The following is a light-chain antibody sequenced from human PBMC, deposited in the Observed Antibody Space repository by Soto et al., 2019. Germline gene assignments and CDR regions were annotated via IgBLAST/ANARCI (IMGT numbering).Light chain of an antibody. Sequence: QSVLTQPPSVSATPGQKVTISCSGGPSNIGNNFGSWYQRLPGTAPRVIIYDNYERPSGIPDRFSGSKSGTSATLDITGLQTGDEADDYCATWDNRLSAGLFGGGTKLTVL. V-gene: IGLV1-51*01. CDR2: DNY. CDR1: PSNIGNNF. J-gene: IGLJ2*01. CDR3: ATWDNRLSAGL.